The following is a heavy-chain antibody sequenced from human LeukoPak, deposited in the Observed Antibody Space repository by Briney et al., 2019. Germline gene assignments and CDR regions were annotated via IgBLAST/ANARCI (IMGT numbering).Heavy chain of an antibody. D-gene: IGHD4-17*01. CDR1: GFTFSGYP. J-gene: IGHJ3*02. V-gene: IGHV3-30-3*01. CDR3: ARAKTTVTTFDAFDI. Sequence: GRSLRLSCAASGFTFSGYPIHWVRQAPGKGLEWVAVISYDGSNKYYADSVKGRFTISRDNSKNTLYLQMNSLRTEDTAVYYCARAKTTVTTFDAFDIWGQGTMVTVSS. CDR2: ISYDGSNK.